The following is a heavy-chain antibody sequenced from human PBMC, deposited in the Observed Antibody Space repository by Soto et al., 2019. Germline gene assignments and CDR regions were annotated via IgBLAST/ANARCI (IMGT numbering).Heavy chain of an antibody. J-gene: IGHJ6*02. Sequence: QVQLVQSGAEVKKPGASVKVSCKASGYTFTSYDINWVRQATGQGLEWMGWMNPNSGNTGYAQKFQGGVTMTRNTSISTAYMELSSLRSEDTAVYYCARAGPYSSSWYIDFYYYYGMDVWGQGTTVTVSS. CDR2: MNPNSGNT. D-gene: IGHD6-13*01. CDR1: GYTFTSYD. V-gene: IGHV1-8*01. CDR3: ARAGPYSSSWYIDFYYYYGMDV.